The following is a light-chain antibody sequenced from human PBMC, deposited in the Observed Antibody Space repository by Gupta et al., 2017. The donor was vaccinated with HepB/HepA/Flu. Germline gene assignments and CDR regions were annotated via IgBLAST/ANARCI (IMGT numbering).Light chain of an antibody. Sequence: SSALPQGPSVSVALVPTVRITCHGDSLRNYYATWYQQKPGQAPVIVIYGKNKRPAGMPGRFSGSRAGNTGSVTITGAQAADEADYYCSARDASDSVLFGGGTTLTVL. CDR3: SARDASDSVL. J-gene: IGLJ2*01. V-gene: IGLV3-19*01. CDR1: SLRNYY. CDR2: GKN.